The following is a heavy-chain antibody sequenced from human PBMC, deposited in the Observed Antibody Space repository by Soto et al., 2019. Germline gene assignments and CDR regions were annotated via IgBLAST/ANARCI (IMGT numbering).Heavy chain of an antibody. V-gene: IGHV3-23*01. CDR2: IGGSGAGT. Sequence: EVQLLESGGGLVQPGGSLRLSCAASGFTFSSYAMSWVRQAPGKGLEWVSGIGGSGAGTNYADSVKGRFTISRVNSKNTLYLQMSSLRAEDTAVYYCARGGGIAVAGTHLDYWGQGTLVTVSS. J-gene: IGHJ4*02. CDR3: ARGGGIAVAGTHLDY. D-gene: IGHD6-19*01. CDR1: GFTFSSYA.